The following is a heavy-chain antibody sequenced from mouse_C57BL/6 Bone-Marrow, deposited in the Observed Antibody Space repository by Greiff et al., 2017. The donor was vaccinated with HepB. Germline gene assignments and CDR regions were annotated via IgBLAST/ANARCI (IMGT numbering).Heavy chain of an antibody. CDR1: GYAFTNYL. V-gene: IGHV1-54*01. Sequence: VKLMESGAELVRPGTSVKVSCKASGYAFTNYLIEWVKQRPGQGLEWIGVINPGSGGTNYNEKFKGKATLTADKSSSTAYMQLSSLTSEDSAVYFCARGEGLGSSYDYWGQGTTLTVSS. D-gene: IGHD1-1*01. J-gene: IGHJ2*01. CDR3: ARGEGLGSSYDY. CDR2: INPGSGGT.